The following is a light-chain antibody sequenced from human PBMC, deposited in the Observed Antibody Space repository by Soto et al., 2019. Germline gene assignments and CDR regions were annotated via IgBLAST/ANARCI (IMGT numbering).Light chain of an antibody. CDR3: SEYGGRSTVV. CDR2: EAT. J-gene: IGLJ2*01. Sequence: QSALTQPASVSGSPGQTIIISCTGSSCNVGGYNPVSWYQQHPGEAPKLMIYEATKRPSGVSNRFSGSKSGNAASLTIAGHPAEDDDDYYCSEYGGRSTVVFGGGTKLTVL. CDR1: SCNVGGYNP. V-gene: IGLV2-23*01.